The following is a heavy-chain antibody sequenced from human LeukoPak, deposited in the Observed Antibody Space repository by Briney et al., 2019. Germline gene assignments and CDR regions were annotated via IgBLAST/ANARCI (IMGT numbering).Heavy chain of an antibody. D-gene: IGHD6-13*01. Sequence: ASVKVSCKTSGYTFTGYYMHWVRQAPGQGLEWMAWINPNSGGTNSAQKFQGRVTMTRDTSISTAYMELSRLRSDDTAVYYCARDKKIAAASTHFDYWGQGTLVTVSS. CDR3: ARDKKIAAASTHFDY. J-gene: IGHJ4*02. CDR2: INPNSGGT. V-gene: IGHV1-2*02. CDR1: GYTFTGYY.